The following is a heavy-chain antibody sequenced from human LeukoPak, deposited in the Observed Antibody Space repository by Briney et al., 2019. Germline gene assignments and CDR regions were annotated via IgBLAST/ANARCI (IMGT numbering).Heavy chain of an antibody. D-gene: IGHD3-10*01. J-gene: IGHJ4*02. CDR1: GGSISSSNW. CDR2: IYYSGST. Sequence: SGTLSLTCAVSGGSISSSNWWSWIRQPPGKGLEWIGNIYYSGSTYYSPSLTSRVTVSVDTSENQFSLKLSSVTAADTAVYYCARLGFEDGGYFDYWGQGTLVTVSS. V-gene: IGHV4-4*02. CDR3: ARLGFEDGGYFDY.